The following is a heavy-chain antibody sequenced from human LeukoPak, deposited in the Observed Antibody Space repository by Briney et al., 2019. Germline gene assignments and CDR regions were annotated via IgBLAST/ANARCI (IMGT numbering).Heavy chain of an antibody. J-gene: IGHJ4*02. D-gene: IGHD3-10*01. CDR2: IKRRTDGGTP. Sequence: GGSLTLSCGASGFTFCNAWMSWVRQAPGKGLEWVVRIKRRTDGGTPDYAASGKGRFTISRDESKNTLYLQMNSQKSKDTAVYYCTTDSSYRITVVRGVIIKMKDLDYWGQGTLVTVSS. CDR3: TTDSSYRITVVRGVIIKMKDLDY. CDR1: GFTFCNAW. V-gene: IGHV3-15*01.